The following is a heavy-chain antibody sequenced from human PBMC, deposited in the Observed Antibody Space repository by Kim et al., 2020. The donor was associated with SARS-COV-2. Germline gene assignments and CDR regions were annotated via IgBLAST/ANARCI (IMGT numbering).Heavy chain of an antibody. CDR1: GGSFSGYY. Sequence: SETLSLTCAVYGGSFSGYYWSWIRQPPGKGLEWIGEINHSGSTNYNPSLKSRVTISVDTSKNQFSLKLSSVTAADTAVYYCASAPGIAAAGVLGAFDIWGQGTMVTVSS. V-gene: IGHV4-34*01. CDR3: ASAPGIAAAGVLGAFDI. D-gene: IGHD6-13*01. J-gene: IGHJ3*02. CDR2: INHSGST.